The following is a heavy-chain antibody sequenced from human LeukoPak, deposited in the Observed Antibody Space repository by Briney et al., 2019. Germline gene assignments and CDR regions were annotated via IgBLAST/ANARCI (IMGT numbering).Heavy chain of an antibody. J-gene: IGHJ4*01. D-gene: IGHD3-22*01. V-gene: IGHV4-59*01. Sequence: SETLSLTCTVSGGSISSYYWSWIRQPPGKGLEWIGYIYYSGSTNYNPSLKSRVTISVDTSKNQFSLKLSSVTAADTAVYYCARGFSSGHYPDYWGQGTLVTVSS. CDR1: GGSISSYY. CDR2: IYYSGST. CDR3: ARGFSSGHYPDY.